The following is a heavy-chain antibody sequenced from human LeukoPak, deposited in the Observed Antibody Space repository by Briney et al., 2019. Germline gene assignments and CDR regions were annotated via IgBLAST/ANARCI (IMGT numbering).Heavy chain of an antibody. CDR2: ISSSSSYI. CDR1: GFTFSSYS. D-gene: IGHD4-17*01. V-gene: IGHV3-21*01. Sequence: GGSLRLSCAASGFTFSSYSMNWVRQAPGKGLEWVSSISSSSSYIYYADSVKGRFTISRDNAKNSLYLQMNSLRAEDTAVYYCAKAMTTVTFDAFDTWGQGTMVTVSS. CDR3: AKAMTTVTFDAFDT. J-gene: IGHJ3*02.